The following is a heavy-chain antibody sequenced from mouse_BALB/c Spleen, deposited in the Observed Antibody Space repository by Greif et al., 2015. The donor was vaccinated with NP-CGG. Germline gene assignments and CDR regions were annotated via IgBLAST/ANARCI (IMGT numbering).Heavy chain of an antibody. CDR1: GYSFTGYY. V-gene: IGHV1S34*01. D-gene: IGHD1-1*01. Sequence: LVKTGASVKISCKASGYSFTGYYMHWVKQSHGKSLEWIGYISCYNGATSYNQKFKGKATFTVDTSSSTAYMQFNSLTSEDSAVYYCAREDYYGSGYAMDYWGQGTSVTVSS. CDR3: AREDYYGSGYAMDY. J-gene: IGHJ4*01. CDR2: ISCYNGAT.